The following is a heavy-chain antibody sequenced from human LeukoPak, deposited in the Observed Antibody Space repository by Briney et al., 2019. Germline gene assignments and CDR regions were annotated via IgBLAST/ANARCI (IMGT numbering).Heavy chain of an antibody. J-gene: IGHJ6*03. Sequence: ASVKVSCKASGGTFSSYAISWVRQAPGQGLEWMGGIIPIFGTANYAQKLQGRVTMTTDTSTSTAYMELRSLRSDDTAVYYCARVAGYYYYYYMDVWGKGTTVTVSS. V-gene: IGHV1-69*05. CDR3: ARVAGYYYYYYMDV. CDR2: IIPIFGTA. CDR1: GGTFSSYA.